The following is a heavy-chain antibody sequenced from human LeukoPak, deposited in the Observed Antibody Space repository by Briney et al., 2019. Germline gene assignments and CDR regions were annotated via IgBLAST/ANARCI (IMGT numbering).Heavy chain of an antibody. V-gene: IGHV6-1*01. CDR3: ARDRYIVATIFDY. J-gene: IGHJ4*02. Sequence: SQTPSLTCAISVDSLSGNSAACDWVRQSPSRGLGCLGWTYYSCKWYNDYAVSVKSRITINPDTSKNPFSLQLNSVTPEDTAVYYCARDRYIVATIFDYWGQGTLVTVSS. CDR2: TYYSCKWYN. D-gene: IGHD5-12*01. CDR1: VDSLSGNSAA.